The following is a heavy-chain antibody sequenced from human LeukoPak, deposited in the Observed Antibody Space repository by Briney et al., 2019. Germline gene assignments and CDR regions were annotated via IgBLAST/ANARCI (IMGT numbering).Heavy chain of an antibody. V-gene: IGHV3-9*01. D-gene: IGHD4-17*01. CDR1: GFTFDDYA. CDR3: AKVPYGDYGYFQH. CDR2: ISWNSGSI. J-gene: IGHJ1*01. Sequence: SLRLSCAASGFTFDDYAMHWVRQAPGKGLEWVSGISWNSGSIGYADSVKGRFTISRDNAKNSLYLQMNSLRAEDTALYYCAKVPYGDYGYFQHWGQGTLVTVSS.